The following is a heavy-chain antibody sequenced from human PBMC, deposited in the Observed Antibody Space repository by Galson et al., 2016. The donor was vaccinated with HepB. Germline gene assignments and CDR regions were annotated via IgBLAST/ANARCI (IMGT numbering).Heavy chain of an antibody. CDR2: IWHDGSVE. V-gene: IGHV3-33*01. D-gene: IGHD4-17*01. CDR1: GFTFSSYG. J-gene: IGHJ4*02. Sequence: SLRLSCAVSGFTFSSYGMHWVRQAPGKGLEWVAVIWHDGSVEYYADSVKGRFTISRDNSKNTVFLQMNSLGDEDTAVYYCAREFVVGGDYDRFDHWGQGTLVTVSS. CDR3: AREFVVGGDYDRFDH.